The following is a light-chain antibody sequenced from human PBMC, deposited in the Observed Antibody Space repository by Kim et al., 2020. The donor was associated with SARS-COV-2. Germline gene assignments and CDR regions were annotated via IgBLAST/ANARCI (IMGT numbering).Light chain of an antibody. Sequence: LPASVSGSPGQSITISCTGTSSDVGTYNLVSWYQHHPGKAPKLMIYEVSKRPSGVSNRFSGSKSGNTASLTISGLQAEDEADYYCCSYAGSSTLVFGGGTQLTVL. CDR3: CSYAGSSTLV. CDR2: EVS. J-gene: IGLJ2*01. CDR1: SSDVGTYNL. V-gene: IGLV2-23*02.